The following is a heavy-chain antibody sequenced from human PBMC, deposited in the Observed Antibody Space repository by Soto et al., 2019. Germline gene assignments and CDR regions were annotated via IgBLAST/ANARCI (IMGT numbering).Heavy chain of an antibody. Sequence: SETLSLTCSVSGVTIRYGAYSWNWIRQSPGKGLECIGYNSNLETNYYTPSCRSRLSWSIDRNRNQFLLSLSSMTAADKAVYYCIRGGGYDSFDFWGQGIQVTVSS. D-gene: IGHD2-15*01. J-gene: IGHJ4*02. CDR2: NSNLETN. CDR1: GVTIRYGAYS. V-gene: IGHV4-30-2*06. CDR3: IRGGGYDSFDF.